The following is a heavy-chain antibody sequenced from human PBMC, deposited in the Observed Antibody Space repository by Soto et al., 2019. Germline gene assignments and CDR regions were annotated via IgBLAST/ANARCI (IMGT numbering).Heavy chain of an antibody. J-gene: IGHJ3*02. D-gene: IGHD6-19*01. V-gene: IGHV3-53*04. CDR1: GFTVSSNY. Sequence: EVQLVESGGGLVQPGGSLRLSCAASGFTVSSNYMSWVRQAPGKGLEWVSVIFTGGSTYYADSVKGRFTISRHSSMNTVYLQMDSLRAADTAVYYCARDRQSSGWLDAFDIWGQGTMVTVSS. CDR3: ARDRQSSGWLDAFDI. CDR2: IFTGGST.